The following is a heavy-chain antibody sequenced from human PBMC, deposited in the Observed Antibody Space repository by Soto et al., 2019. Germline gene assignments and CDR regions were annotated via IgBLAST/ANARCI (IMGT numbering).Heavy chain of an antibody. CDR3: ARDLGRPDY. Sequence: GGSLRLSCAASGFSLSPYWMHWVRQVPGRGLEWVARLSSDGFGAAYADSVKGRFFISRDIARNTLSLQMNSLRADDTAVYYCARDLGRPDYWGRGTSVTVSS. D-gene: IGHD3-16*01. V-gene: IGHV3-74*03. CDR2: LSSDGFGA. J-gene: IGHJ4*02. CDR1: GFSLSPYW.